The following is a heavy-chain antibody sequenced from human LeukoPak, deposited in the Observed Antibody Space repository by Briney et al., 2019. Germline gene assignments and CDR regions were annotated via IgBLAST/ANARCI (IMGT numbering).Heavy chain of an antibody. CDR2: IIPIFGTA. D-gene: IGHD5-18*01. Sequence: SVKVSCKASGGTFSSYAISWVRQAPGQGLEWMGRIIPIFGTANYAQKFQGRVTITADESTSTAYMELSSLRSEDTAVYYCARGGYSYGLPLGYWGQGTLVTVSS. CDR3: ARGGYSYGLPLGY. J-gene: IGHJ4*02. V-gene: IGHV1-69*15. CDR1: GGTFSSYA.